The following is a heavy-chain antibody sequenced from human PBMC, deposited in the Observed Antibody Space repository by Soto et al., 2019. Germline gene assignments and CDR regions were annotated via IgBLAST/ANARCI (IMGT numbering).Heavy chain of an antibody. Sequence: GGSLRLSCAASGFAFSTFGMHWVRQAPGKGLEWMAYIKPDGSATYYVDSAKGRFTISRDNAKNSLYLQMNSLRVEDTSVYYCARAGYCGPGCYYYFDYWGQGTLVTVSS. CDR3: ARAGYCGPGCYYYFDY. CDR1: GFAFSTFG. D-gene: IGHD2-21*02. J-gene: IGHJ4*02. V-gene: IGHV3-7*04. CDR2: IKPDGSAT.